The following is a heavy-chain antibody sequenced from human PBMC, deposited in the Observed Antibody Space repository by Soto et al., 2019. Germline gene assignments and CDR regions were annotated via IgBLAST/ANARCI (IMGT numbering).Heavy chain of an antibody. V-gene: IGHV1-8*01. D-gene: IGHD1-26*01. CDR3: ASRVGATSFDFAY. CDR2: MNPNSGST. CDR1: GYTFTSYD. Sequence: QVQLVQSGAEVKKPGASVKVSCKASGYTFTSYDVNWVRLAPGQGLEWMGWMNPNSGSTDYAQKFQGRVTMTSNISISTAYMELSSLRSEDTAVYYCASRVGATSFDFAYWGQGTLVTVSS. J-gene: IGHJ4*02.